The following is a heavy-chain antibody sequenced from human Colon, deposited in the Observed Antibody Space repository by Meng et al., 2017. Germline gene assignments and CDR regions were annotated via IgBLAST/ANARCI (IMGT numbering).Heavy chain of an antibody. V-gene: IGHV4-4*02. Sequence: QGQPQGPRPGMVGPSGTPSLTCAVSGGSISTTNWWSWVRQPPGKGLEWIGEIYQTGSTNYNSSLNSRVTISLDKPKNQFSLRMNSVTAADTAVYYCATSGCTSSTNCHAPLRWGQGTLVTVAS. CDR3: ATSGCTSSTNCHAPLR. CDR2: IYQTGST. D-gene: IGHD2-2*01. J-gene: IGHJ4*02. CDR1: GGSISTTNW.